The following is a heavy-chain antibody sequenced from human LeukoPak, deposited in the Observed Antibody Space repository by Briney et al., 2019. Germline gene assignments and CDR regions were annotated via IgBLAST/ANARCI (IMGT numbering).Heavy chain of an antibody. V-gene: IGHV3-9*03. D-gene: IGHD6-19*01. CDR1: GFTFDDYA. J-gene: IGHJ4*02. CDR3: AKDSSGWYGSFDY. CDR2: ISWNSGSI. Sequence: GRSLRLSCAASGFTFDDYAMHWVRQAPGKGLEWVSGISWNSGSIGYADSVKGRFTISRDNAKNSLYLQMNSLRAEDMALHYCAKDSSGWYGSFDYWGQGTLVTVSS.